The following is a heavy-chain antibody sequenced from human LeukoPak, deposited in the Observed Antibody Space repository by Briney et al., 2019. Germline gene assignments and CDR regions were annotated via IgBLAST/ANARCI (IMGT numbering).Heavy chain of an antibody. CDR2: GIPIFGTP. D-gene: IGHD2-15*01. V-gene: IGHV1-69*05. J-gene: IGHJ6*03. CDR1: GGTISSYV. CDR3: ASGRRSRASYYMDV. Sequence: SVKVSCKASGGTISSYVVSWVRQAPGQGLEWMGGGIPIFGTPKYVQRFQDRVTISTDESTSTAYMELRSLRSDDTAVYYCASGRRSRASYYMDVWGKGTTVTVSS.